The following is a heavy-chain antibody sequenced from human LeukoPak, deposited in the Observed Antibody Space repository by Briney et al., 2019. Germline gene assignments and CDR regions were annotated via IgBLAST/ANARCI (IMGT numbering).Heavy chain of an antibody. J-gene: IGHJ4*02. V-gene: IGHV3-23*01. Sequence: GGSLRLSCAASGFALSSYVMSWVRQAPGKGLEWVSTITVGGSTYYADSVKGRFTISRDNSKNTLSLQLNTLGAEDTALFYCAKSAAAPYYFDYWGQGTLVTVSS. CDR2: ITVGGST. CDR1: GFALSSYV. D-gene: IGHD6-13*01. CDR3: AKSAAAPYYFDY.